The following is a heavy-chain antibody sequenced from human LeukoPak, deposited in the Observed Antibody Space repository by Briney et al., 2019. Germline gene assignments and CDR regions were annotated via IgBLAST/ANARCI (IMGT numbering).Heavy chain of an antibody. J-gene: IGHJ5*02. CDR1: GYSFPSHW. CDR3: VRQPPGVYDTTQNWFDP. V-gene: IGHV5-10-1*01. Sequence: GESLRISCKVSGYSFPSHWITWVRQVPGKGLEWMGRIAPSDSYTNYNPSFEGHVTMSVEKSITTVYLQWSSLKASGTAMYYCVRQPPGVYDTTQNWFDPWGQGTLVTVSS. CDR2: IAPSDSYT. D-gene: IGHD3-22*01.